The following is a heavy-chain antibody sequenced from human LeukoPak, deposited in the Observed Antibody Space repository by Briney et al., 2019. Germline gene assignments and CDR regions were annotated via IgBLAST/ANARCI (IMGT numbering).Heavy chain of an antibody. CDR2: IRAKARGGTI. Sequence: PGGSLRLSCAASGFNFNTYWMSWVRQAPGKGLEWVSLIRAKARGGTIEDAPSVKGRFTISRDDSKSTVYLQMNSLKTEDTAIYYCTTDYGGPKYWGQGTLVTVSS. V-gene: IGHV3-49*04. CDR3: TTDYGGPKY. CDR1: GFNFNTYW. D-gene: IGHD4-23*01. J-gene: IGHJ4*02.